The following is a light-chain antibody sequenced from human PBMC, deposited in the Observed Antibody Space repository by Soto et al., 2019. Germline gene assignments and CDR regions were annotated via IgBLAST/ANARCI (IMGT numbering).Light chain of an antibody. CDR1: SSDVGSYNF. J-gene: IGLJ3*02. V-gene: IGLV2-23*02. CDR3: CSYAPGSTWV. Sequence: QSALTQPASVSGSPGPSITISCTGSSSDVGSYNFVSWYQQHPGKDPKLMIYEVSKRPSGVSYRFSGSKSGNTASLTISGLQAEDEADYYCCSYAPGSTWVFGGGTKLTVL. CDR2: EVS.